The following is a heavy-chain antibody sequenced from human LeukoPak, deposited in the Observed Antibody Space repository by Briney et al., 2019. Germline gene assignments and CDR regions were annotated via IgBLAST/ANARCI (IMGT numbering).Heavy chain of an antibody. D-gene: IGHD5-12*01. CDR3: AKDKEYSGFGPIISGYYYGMDV. V-gene: IGHV3-43D*04. CDR2: ISWDGGST. CDR1: GFTFDDYA. J-gene: IGHJ6*04. Sequence: PGGSLRLFCAASGFTFDDYAMHWGRQAPGKGLEWVSLISWDGGSTYYADSVKGRFTISRDNSRHTLYLQMNSLGAEDTALYYCAKDKEYSGFGPIISGYYYGMDVWGKGTTVTVSS.